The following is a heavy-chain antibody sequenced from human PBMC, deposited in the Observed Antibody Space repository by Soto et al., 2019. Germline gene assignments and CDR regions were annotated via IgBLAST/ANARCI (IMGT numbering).Heavy chain of an antibody. D-gene: IGHD3-10*01. CDR3: ARDAGSWGY. J-gene: IGHJ4*02. V-gene: IGHV3-48*02. CDR1: GFTFTTYS. CDR2: ISSSSSTT. Sequence: EVQLVESGGGLVQPGGSLRLSCAASGFTFTTYSMNWVRQAPGKGLEWVSYISSSSSTTYYADSVKGRFTISRDNAKNSLDLKMNSLRDEDTAVYYWARDAGSWGYWGQGTLVTVSS.